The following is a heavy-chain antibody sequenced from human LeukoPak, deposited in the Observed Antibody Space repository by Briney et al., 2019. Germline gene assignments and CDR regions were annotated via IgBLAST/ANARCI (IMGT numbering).Heavy chain of an antibody. CDR1: GGSFSGYY. V-gene: IGHV4-34*01. D-gene: IGHD3-10*01. CDR3: ARGRVTMVRGVIITLDY. CDR2: INHSGST. Sequence: PSETLSLTCAVYGGSFSGYYWSWSRQPPGKGLEWIGEINHSGSTNYNPSLKSRVTISVDTSKNQFSLKLSSVTAADTAVYYCARGRVTMVRGVIITLDYWGQGTLVTVSS. J-gene: IGHJ4*02.